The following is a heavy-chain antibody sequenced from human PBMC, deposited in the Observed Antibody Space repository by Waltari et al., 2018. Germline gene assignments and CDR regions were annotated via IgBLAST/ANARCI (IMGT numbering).Heavy chain of an antibody. CDR3: AKARGYYDSSSADA. D-gene: IGHD3-22*01. Sequence: QVHLVESGGGVVQPGGSLRLSCAASGFSFRVYGMHWVRQAPGKGLEWVAFVGFDGRNNYYAASVEGRFTLSRDNSKHTLYLQMNSLRDDDTAVYYCAKARGYYDSSSADAWGQGTLLTVSS. J-gene: IGHJ5*02. CDR2: VGFDGRNN. V-gene: IGHV3-30*02. CDR1: GFSFRVYG.